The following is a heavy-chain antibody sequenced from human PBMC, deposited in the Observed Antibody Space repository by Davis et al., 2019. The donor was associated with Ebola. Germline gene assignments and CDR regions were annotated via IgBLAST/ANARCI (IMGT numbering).Heavy chain of an antibody. CDR3: ARGAATILYYYDGMDV. Sequence: SETLSLTCAVYGGSFSGYYWSWIRQPPGKGLEWIGEINHSGSTNYNPSLKSRVTISVDTSKNQFSLKLSSVTAADTAVYYCARGAATILYYYDGMDVWGQGTTVTVSS. D-gene: IGHD3-9*01. CDR2: INHSGST. CDR1: GGSFSGYY. V-gene: IGHV4-34*01. J-gene: IGHJ6*02.